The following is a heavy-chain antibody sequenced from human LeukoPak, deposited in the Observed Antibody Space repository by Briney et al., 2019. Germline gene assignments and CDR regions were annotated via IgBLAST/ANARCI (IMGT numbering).Heavy chain of an antibody. CDR3: ARGLSGYSSASFDY. CDR2: IYYSGST. D-gene: IGHD5-18*01. V-gene: IGHV4-31*03. CDR1: GGSIGNGDYS. J-gene: IGHJ4*02. Sequence: NPSQTLSLTCTVSGGSIGNGDYSWTWIRQHPGKGLEWIGYIYYSGSTRYNPSLKSRVTISVDTSKNQFSLKLTSVTAADTAVYYCARGLSGYSSASFDYWGQGTLVTVSS.